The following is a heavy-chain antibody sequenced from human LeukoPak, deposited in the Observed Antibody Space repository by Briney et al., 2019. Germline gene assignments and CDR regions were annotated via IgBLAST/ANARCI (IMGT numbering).Heavy chain of an antibody. J-gene: IGHJ4*02. V-gene: IGHV3-48*01. D-gene: IGHD2-8*01. Sequence: PGGSLRLSCAASAFTFSDYSMNWVRQAPGKGLEWVSYISGRSSTIYYADSVKGRFTISRDNAKSSMYLQMNSLRAEDTAVYYCARAPSGYCTNGVCYSFDYWGQGTLVTVSS. CDR1: AFTFSDYS. CDR2: ISGRSSTI. CDR3: ARAPSGYCTNGVCYSFDY.